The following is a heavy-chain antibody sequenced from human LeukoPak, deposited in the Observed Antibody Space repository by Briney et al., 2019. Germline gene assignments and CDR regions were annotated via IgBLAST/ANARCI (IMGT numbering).Heavy chain of an antibody. V-gene: IGHV1-46*01. Sequence: ASVKVSCKASGYTFIIYYIHWVRQAPGQGPEWMQTVNPSGGSTNYAQKFQGRITMTRDTSTSTVYMEMSSLRSEDTAVYYCARGKTMGDYWGQGTLVTVSS. CDR2: VNPSGGST. D-gene: IGHD4/OR15-4a*01. CDR3: ARGKTMGDY. J-gene: IGHJ4*02. CDR1: GYTFIIYY.